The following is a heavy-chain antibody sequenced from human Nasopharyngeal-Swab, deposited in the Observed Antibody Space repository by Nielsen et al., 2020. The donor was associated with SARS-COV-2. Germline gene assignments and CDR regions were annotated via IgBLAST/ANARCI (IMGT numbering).Heavy chain of an antibody. CDR2: ISSSSSYT. CDR3: AREGHIVVPKAFDH. V-gene: IGHV3-11*05. D-gene: IGHD2-21*01. CDR1: GFTFSDYY. J-gene: IGHJ4*02. Sequence: GESLKISCAASGFTFSDYYMSWIRQAPGKGLEWVSYISSSSSYTNYADSVKGRFTISRDNAKNSLYLQMNSLRAEDTAVYYCAREGHIVVPKAFDHWGQGTLVTVSS.